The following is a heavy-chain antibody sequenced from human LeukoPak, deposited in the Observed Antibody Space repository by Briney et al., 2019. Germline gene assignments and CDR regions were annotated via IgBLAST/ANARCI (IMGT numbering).Heavy chain of an antibody. CDR2: MNPNSGNT. Sequence: GASVKVSCKASGYTFTSYDINWVRQATGQGLEWMGWMNPNSGNTGYAQKFQGRVTMTRNTSISTAYMELSSLRSEDTAVYYCARVGYCSGGSCYDFDYWGQGTLVTVSS. J-gene: IGHJ4*02. CDR3: ARVGYCSGGSCYDFDY. V-gene: IGHV1-8*01. D-gene: IGHD2-15*01. CDR1: GYTFTSYD.